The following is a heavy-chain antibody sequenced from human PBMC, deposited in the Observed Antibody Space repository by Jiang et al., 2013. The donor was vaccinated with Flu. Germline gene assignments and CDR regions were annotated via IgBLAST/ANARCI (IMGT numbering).Heavy chain of an antibody. V-gene: IGHV3-11*06. J-gene: IGHJ6*02. Sequence: VQLVESGGGLVKPGGSLRLSCAASGFTFSDYYMSWIRQAPGKGLEWVSYISSSSSYTNYADSVKGRFTISRDNAKNSLYLQMNSLRAEDTAVYYCARVGIAVAGSPSARDYYGMDVWGQGTTVTVSS. D-gene: IGHD6-19*01. CDR1: GFTFSDYY. CDR2: ISSSSSYT. CDR3: ARVGIAVAGSPSARDYYGMDV.